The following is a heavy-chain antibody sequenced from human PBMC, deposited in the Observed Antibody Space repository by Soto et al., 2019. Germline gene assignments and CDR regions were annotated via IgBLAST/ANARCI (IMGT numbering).Heavy chain of an antibody. CDR1: GFSLSTRGVD. Sequence: QITLKESGPPLVKPTQTLTLTCTFSGFSLSTRGVDVGWIRQPPGKALEWLALIYWDDDKRYSPSLKSRLTITKDTSKNQVVLTMTNMDPVDTATYYCAHSFGELLYRSWGQGTLVTVSS. J-gene: IGHJ5*02. CDR2: IYWDDDK. CDR3: AHSFGELLYRS. V-gene: IGHV2-5*02. D-gene: IGHD3-10*01.